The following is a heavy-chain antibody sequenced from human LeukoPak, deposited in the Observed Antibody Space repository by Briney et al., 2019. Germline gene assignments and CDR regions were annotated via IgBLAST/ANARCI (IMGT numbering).Heavy chain of an antibody. J-gene: IGHJ4*02. Sequence: GGSLRLSCAASGFTFSSYSMNWVRQAPGKGLEWVSSISSSSSYIYYADSVKGRFTISRDNAKNSLYLQMNSLRAEDTAVYYCAREQSGYQLLYYFDYWGQGTLVTVSS. V-gene: IGHV3-21*01. CDR2: ISSSSSYI. CDR1: GFTFSSYS. D-gene: IGHD2-2*01. CDR3: AREQSGYQLLYYFDY.